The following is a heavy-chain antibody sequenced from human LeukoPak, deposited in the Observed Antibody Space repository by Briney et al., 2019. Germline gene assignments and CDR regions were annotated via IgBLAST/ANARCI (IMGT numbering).Heavy chain of an antibody. V-gene: IGHV3-9*03. D-gene: IGHD3-10*01. CDR2: ISWNSGTI. CDR1: GFTFGDYA. CDR3: AKGTIYGSGSYYDY. J-gene: IGHJ4*02. Sequence: PGRSLRLSCAASGFTFGDYAMHWVRQAPGKGLEWVSGISWNSGTIGYADSVKGRFTISRDNDKNSLYLQMNSLRAEDMALYYCAKGTIYGSGSYYDYWGQGTLVTVSS.